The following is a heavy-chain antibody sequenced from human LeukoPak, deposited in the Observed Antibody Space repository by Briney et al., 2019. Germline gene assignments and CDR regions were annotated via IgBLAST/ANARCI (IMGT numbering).Heavy chain of an antibody. D-gene: IGHD3-10*01. Sequence: NSGSIGYADSVKGRFTISRDNAKNSLYLQMNSLRAEDTALYYCAKDIWGSGSTPLYYFDYWGQGTLVTVSS. CDR2: NSGSI. CDR3: AKDIWGSGSTPLYYFDY. V-gene: IGHV3-9*01. J-gene: IGHJ4*02.